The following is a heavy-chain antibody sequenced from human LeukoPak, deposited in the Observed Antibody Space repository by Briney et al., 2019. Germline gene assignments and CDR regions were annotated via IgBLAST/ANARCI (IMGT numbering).Heavy chain of an antibody. CDR3: ARETDYYDILTGPNFDP. CDR2: ISYDGSNK. D-gene: IGHD3-9*01. CDR1: GFTVSSNY. Sequence: GGSLRLSCAASGFTVSSNYMSWVRQAPGKGLEWVAVISYDGSNKYYADSVKGRFTISRDNSKNTLYLQMNSLRAEDTAVYYCARETDYYDILTGPNFDPWGQGTLVTVSS. J-gene: IGHJ5*02. V-gene: IGHV3-30-3*01.